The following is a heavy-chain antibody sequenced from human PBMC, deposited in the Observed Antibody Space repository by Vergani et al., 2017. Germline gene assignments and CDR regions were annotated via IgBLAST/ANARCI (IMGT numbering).Heavy chain of an antibody. J-gene: IGHJ5*02. CDR3: ASQYSSGWYVGWFDP. D-gene: IGHD6-19*01. V-gene: IGHV4-39*07. CDR1: GGSISSSSYY. CDR2: IYTSGST. Sequence: QLQLQESGPGLVKPSETLSLTCTVSGGSISSSSYYWGWIRQPPGKGLEWIGSIYTSGSTNYNPSLKSRVTISVDTSKNQFSLKLSSVTAADTAVYYCASQYSSGWYVGWFDPWGQGTLVTVSS.